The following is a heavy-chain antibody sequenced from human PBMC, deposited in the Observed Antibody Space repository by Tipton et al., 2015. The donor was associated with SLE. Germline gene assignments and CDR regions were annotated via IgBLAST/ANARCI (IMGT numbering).Heavy chain of an antibody. D-gene: IGHD5-24*01. CDR2: IRYDGSNK. CDR3: AKGERWLPYYFDY. Sequence: SLRLSCAASGFTFSSYGMHWVRQAPGKGLEWVAFIRYDGSNKYYADSVKGRFTISRDNSKNTLYLQMNSLRAEDTAVYYCAKGERWLPYYFDYWGQGTLVTVSS. V-gene: IGHV3-30*02. J-gene: IGHJ4*02. CDR1: GFTFSSYG.